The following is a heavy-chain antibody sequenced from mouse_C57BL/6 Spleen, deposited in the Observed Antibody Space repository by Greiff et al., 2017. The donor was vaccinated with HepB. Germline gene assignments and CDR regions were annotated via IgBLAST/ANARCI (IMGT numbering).Heavy chain of an antibody. Sequence: VQLKESGPGLVKPSQSLSLTCSVTGYSITSGYYWNWIRQFPGNKLEWMGYISYDGSNNYNPSLKNRISITRDTSKNQFFLKLNSVTTEDTATYYCAREDGYSYYYAMDYWGQGTSVTVSS. CDR3: AREDGYSYYYAMDY. D-gene: IGHD2-3*01. CDR1: GYSITSGYY. CDR2: ISYDGSN. V-gene: IGHV3-6*01. J-gene: IGHJ4*01.